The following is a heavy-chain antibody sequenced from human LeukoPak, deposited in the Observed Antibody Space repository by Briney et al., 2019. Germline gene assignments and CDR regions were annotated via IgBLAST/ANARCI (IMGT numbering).Heavy chain of an antibody. J-gene: IGHJ3*02. V-gene: IGHV3-74*01. CDR3: ARDGPTSPKEWSLVGGAFDI. CDR2: INSDGSST. CDR1: GFTFSSYW. D-gene: IGHD3-3*01. Sequence: GGSLRLSCAASGFTFSSYWMHWVRQAPGKGLVWVSRINSDGSSTSYADSVKGRFTISRDNAKNTLYLQMNSLRAEDTAVYYCARDGPTSPKEWSLVGGAFDIWGQGTMVTVSS.